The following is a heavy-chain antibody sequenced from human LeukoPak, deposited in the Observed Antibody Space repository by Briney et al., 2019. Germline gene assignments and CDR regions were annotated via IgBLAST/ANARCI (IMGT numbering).Heavy chain of an antibody. Sequence: SVKVSCKASGGTFSSYAISWVRQAPGQGLEWMGRIIPILGIANYAQKFQGRVTMTTDTSTSTAYMELRSLRSDDTAVYYCARGSSSWDAEYFQHWGQGTLVTVSS. J-gene: IGHJ1*01. CDR1: GGTFSSYA. CDR3: ARGSSSWDAEYFQH. CDR2: IIPILGIA. D-gene: IGHD6-13*01. V-gene: IGHV1-69*04.